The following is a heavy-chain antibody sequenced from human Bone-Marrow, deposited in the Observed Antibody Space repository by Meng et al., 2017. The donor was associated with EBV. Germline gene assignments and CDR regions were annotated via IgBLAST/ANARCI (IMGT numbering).Heavy chain of an antibody. CDR2: IYYDGTT. V-gene: IGHV4-39*01. CDR1: GGSLSSSFYF. J-gene: IGHJ4*02. Sequence: LQLQGSAPGLVQPAEHPPLPCTVSGGSLSSSFYFWGWIRHPPGKGLEWIGSIYYDGTTTYYNPSLKSRLTLSVFTSKNQFTLKLSSVTAADTAVYYCARRGDYGDYPFDSWGQGTLVTVSS. CDR3: ARRGDYGDYPFDS. D-gene: IGHD4-17*01.